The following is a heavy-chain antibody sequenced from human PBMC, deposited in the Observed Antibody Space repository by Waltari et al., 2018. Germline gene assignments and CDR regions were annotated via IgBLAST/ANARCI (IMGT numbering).Heavy chain of an antibody. D-gene: IGHD3-10*01. CDR2: IYPGDSDT. V-gene: IGHV5-51*01. CDR1: GYSFTSYW. CDR3: ARLQMRGFGELLVGFGY. J-gene: IGHJ4*02. Sequence: EVQLVQSGAEVKKPGESLKISCKGSGYSFTSYWIGWVRQMPGKGLEWMGIIYPGDSDTGYSPSFQGQVTISADKSISTAYRQWSSLKASDTAMYYCARLQMRGFGELLVGFGYWGQGILLIVSS.